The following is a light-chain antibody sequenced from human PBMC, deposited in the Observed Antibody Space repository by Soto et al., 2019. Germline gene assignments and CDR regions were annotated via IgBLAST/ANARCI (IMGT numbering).Light chain of an antibody. J-gene: IGLJ2*01. CDR3: ISYTSSRDVV. Sequence: QSALTQPTSVSGSPGQSITISCTGTSRDVGGYNYVSWYQQHPGKAPKLMIYDVSNRPSGVSNRFSGSKSGNTASLTISGRQDEDEADYYCISYTSSRDVVFGGGTKLTV. CDR2: DVS. CDR1: SRDVGGYNY. V-gene: IGLV2-14*01.